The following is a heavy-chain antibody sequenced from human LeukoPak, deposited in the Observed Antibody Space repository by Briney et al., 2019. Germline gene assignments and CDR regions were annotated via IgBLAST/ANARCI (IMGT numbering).Heavy chain of an antibody. CDR1: GFTFSSYS. CDR2: ISSSSSII. V-gene: IGHV3-48*01. J-gene: IGHJ4*02. Sequence: PGGSLRLSCAASGFTFSSYSMNWVRQAPGKGLEWVSHISSSSSIIYYADSVKGRFTISRDNAKNSLYLQMISLRAEDTAVYYCASEKQGRGYWGQGTLVTVSS. CDR3: ASEKQGRGY.